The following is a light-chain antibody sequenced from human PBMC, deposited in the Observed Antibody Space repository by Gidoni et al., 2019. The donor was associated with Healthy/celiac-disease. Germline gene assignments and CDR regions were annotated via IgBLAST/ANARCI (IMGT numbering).Light chain of an antibody. CDR1: QSVSSN. V-gene: IGKV3-15*01. Sequence: IVMTQSPATLSVSPGERATLSCRASQSVSSNLAWYQQKPGQAPRLLIYGASTRATGIPARVSGSGSGTGFTLTISSQQSEDFAVYYCQQYNNGPFWFGQGTKVEIK. J-gene: IGKJ1*01. CDR2: GAS. CDR3: QQYNNGPFW.